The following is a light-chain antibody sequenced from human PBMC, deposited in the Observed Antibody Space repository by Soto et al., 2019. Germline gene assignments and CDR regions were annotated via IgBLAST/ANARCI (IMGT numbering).Light chain of an antibody. CDR3: QQYDNLPLT. CDR1: QDISNY. Sequence: DIQMTQTPPSLSASVGDRVTITCQASQDISNYLNWFQQKPGKAPKLLIYDASNLETRVPSRFSGSGSGTDFTFTISSLQPEDIATYYCQQYDNLPLTFGGGTKVDIK. CDR2: DAS. V-gene: IGKV1-33*01. J-gene: IGKJ4*01.